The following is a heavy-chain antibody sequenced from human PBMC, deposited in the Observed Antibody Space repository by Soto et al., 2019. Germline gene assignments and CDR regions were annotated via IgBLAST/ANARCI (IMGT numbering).Heavy chain of an antibody. CDR1: GGSISSYY. CDR3: ARDLWCYCGADCYPLDV. D-gene: IGHD2-21*02. J-gene: IGHJ6*02. CDR2: MYNTGST. V-gene: IGHV4-59*01. Sequence: QVWLQESGPGLVKPSETLSLTCTVSGGSISSYYWSWIRQPPGKGLEWIGYMYNTGSTIYNPSLKSRVTISVDTSKNQFSLKLNSVTAADTAVYYCARDLWCYCGADCYPLDVWGQGTTVTVSS.